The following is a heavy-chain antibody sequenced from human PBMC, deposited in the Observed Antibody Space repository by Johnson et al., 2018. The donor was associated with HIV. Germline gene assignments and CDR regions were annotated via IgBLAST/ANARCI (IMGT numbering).Heavy chain of an antibody. CDR2: ISYDGSNK. CDR1: GFTFSSYA. V-gene: IGHV3-30*04. Sequence: QVQLVESGGGVVQPGRSLRLSCAASGFTFSSYAMHWVRQAPGKGLEWVAVISYDGSNKYYADSVKGRFTISRDNSKNTLYMQMNSLRAEDTAVYYCATALWYDAFDIWGQGTMVTVSS. D-gene: IGHD3-10*01. J-gene: IGHJ3*02. CDR3: ATALWYDAFDI.